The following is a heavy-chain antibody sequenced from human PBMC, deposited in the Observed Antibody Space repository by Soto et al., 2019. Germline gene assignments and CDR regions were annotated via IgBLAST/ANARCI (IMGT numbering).Heavy chain of an antibody. Sequence: QVQLQESGPGLVKPSETLSLTCTVSGGSISSYYWSWIRQPPGKGLEWIGYIYYSGSTNYNPSLKSRVTISVDPSKNQLSLKPSSVTAADTAVDYCARRYGYYFDYWGQGTLVTVSS. J-gene: IGHJ4*02. V-gene: IGHV4-59*08. CDR2: IYYSGST. D-gene: IGHD4-17*01. CDR1: GGSISSYY. CDR3: ARRYGYYFDY.